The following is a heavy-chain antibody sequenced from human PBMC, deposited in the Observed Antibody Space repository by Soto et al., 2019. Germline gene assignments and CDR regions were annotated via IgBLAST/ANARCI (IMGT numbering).Heavy chain of an antibody. V-gene: IGHV4-30-4*01. J-gene: IGHJ4*02. D-gene: IGHD1-20*01. CDR2: IYYSGST. Sequence: SETLSLTCTVSGGSISAGDYYWSWIRQPPGKGLEWIGYIYYSGSTYYNPSLKSRVTISVDTSKNQFSLKLSSVTAADTAVYYCDSVSIIGFSFDYWGQGTLVTVSS. CDR1: GGSISAGDYY. CDR3: DSVSIIGFSFDY.